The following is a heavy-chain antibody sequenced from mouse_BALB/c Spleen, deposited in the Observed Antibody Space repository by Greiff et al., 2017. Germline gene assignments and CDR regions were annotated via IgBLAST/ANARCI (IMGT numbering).Heavy chain of an antibody. Sequence: VQLQQSGPELVKPGASVRISCKASGYTFTSYYIHWVKQRPGQGLEWIGWIYPGNVNTKYNEKFKGKATLTADKSSSTAYMQLSSLTSEDSAVYFCARGGYGNPYYYAMDYWGQGTSVTVSS. CDR3: ARGGYGNPYYYAMDY. CDR1: GYTFTSYY. D-gene: IGHD2-1*01. CDR2: IYPGNVNT. V-gene: IGHV1S56*01. J-gene: IGHJ4*01.